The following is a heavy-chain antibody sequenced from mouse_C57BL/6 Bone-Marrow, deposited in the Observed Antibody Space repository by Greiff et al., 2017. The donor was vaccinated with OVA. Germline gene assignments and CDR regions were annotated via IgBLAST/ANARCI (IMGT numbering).Heavy chain of an antibody. V-gene: IGHV2-2*01. J-gene: IGHJ3*01. CDR3: ARNFELAWFAY. Sequence: VKLMESGPGLVQPSQSLSITCTVSGFSLTSYGVHWVRQSPGKGLEWLGVIWSGGSTDYNAAFISRLSISKDNSKSQVFFKMNSLQADDTAIDYCARNFELAWFAYWGQGTLVTVSA. CDR1: GFSLTSYG. CDR2: IWSGGST.